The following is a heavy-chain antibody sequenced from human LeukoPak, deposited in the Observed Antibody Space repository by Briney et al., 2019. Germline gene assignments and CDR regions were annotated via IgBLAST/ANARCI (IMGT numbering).Heavy chain of an antibody. Sequence: PSETLSLTCTVSGGSISSSSYYWGWIRQPPGKGLEWIGYIYYSGSTNYNPSLKSRVTISVDTSKNQFSLKLSSVTAADTAVYYCARGSTDFDYWGQGTLVTVSS. D-gene: IGHD3-10*01. V-gene: IGHV4-61*05. CDR2: IYYSGST. J-gene: IGHJ4*02. CDR3: ARGSTDFDY. CDR1: GGSISSSSYY.